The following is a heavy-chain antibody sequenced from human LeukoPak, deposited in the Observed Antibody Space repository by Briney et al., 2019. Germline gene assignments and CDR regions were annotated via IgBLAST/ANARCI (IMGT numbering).Heavy chain of an antibody. CDR2: IISDGSYI. D-gene: IGHD2-15*01. J-gene: IGHJ4*02. CDR3: ARGSSVVPAPIPDY. V-gene: IGHV3-21*01. Sequence: PGGSLRLSCAASGFTFSDAWMSWVRQAPGKGLEWVSSIISDGSYIYYADSVKGRFTISRDNAKNSLYLQMNSLRAEDTAVYYCARGSSVVPAPIPDYWGQGTLVTVSS. CDR1: GFTFSDAW.